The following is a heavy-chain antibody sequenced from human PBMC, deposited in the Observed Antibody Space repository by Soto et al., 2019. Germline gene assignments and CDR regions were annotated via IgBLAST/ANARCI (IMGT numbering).Heavy chain of an antibody. V-gene: IGHV3-23*01. J-gene: IGHJ4*02. D-gene: IGHD7-27*01. Sequence: DVQLLESGGGLVQPGGSLRLSCVASGFSFSANAMTWVRQAPGKGLEWVASILHIGDSAYYADSVKGRFTISRDNSKRTLYLKMNSLRAEDTAVYYCARRGLSNTDYWGQGTLVTVSS. CDR3: ARRGLSNTDY. CDR2: ILHIGDSA. CDR1: GFSFSANA.